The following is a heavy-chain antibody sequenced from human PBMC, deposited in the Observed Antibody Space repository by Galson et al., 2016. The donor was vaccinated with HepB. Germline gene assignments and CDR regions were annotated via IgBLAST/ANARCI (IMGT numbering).Heavy chain of an antibody. CDR3: ARWAASATALWSGPFDY. CDR2: IIPAFRMA. CDR1: GGTFSRYA. D-gene: IGHD3-10*01. V-gene: IGHV1-69*13. J-gene: IGHJ4*02. Sequence: SVKVSCKASGGTFSRYAINWVRQAPGQGLEWMGGIIPAFRMANYAQKFQGRVTITADESTSTAYMELRSLRSADSAVYYCARWAASATALWSGPFDYWGQGTLVTVSS.